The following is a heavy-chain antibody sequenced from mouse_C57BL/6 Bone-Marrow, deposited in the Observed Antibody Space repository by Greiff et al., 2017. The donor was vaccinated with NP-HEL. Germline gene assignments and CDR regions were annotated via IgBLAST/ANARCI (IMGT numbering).Heavy chain of an antibody. J-gene: IGHJ4*01. Sequence: EVKLVESGGGLVQPGGSLKLSCAASGFTFSDYGMAWVRQAPRKGPEWVAFISNLAYSIYYADTVTGRFTISRENAKNTLYLEMSSLRSEDTAMYYCARQEGYGSSYDAMDYWGQGTSVTVSS. CDR3: ARQEGYGSSYDAMDY. V-gene: IGHV5-15*01. CDR1: GFTFSDYG. CDR2: ISNLAYSI. D-gene: IGHD1-1*01.